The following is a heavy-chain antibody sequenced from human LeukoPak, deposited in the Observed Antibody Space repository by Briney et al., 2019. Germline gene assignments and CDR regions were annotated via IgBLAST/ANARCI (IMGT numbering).Heavy chain of an antibody. CDR2: INHSGST. V-gene: IGHV4-34*01. CDR1: GGSFSGYY. J-gene: IGHJ6*03. Sequence: SETLSLTCAVYGGSFSGYYWSWIRQPPGKGLEWIGEINHSGSTNYNPSLKSRVSISVDTSKNQFSLKLSSVTAADTAVYYCASPPYYDMDVWGKGTTVTVSS. CDR3: ASPPYYDMDV.